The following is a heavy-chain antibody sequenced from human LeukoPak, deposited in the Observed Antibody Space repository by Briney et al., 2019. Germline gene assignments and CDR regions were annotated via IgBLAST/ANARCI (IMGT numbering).Heavy chain of an antibody. CDR3: ARGYDFWSAPDAIDI. V-gene: IGHV1-2*02. CDR2: INTNSGGT. Sequence: ASVTVSFTSSGYTFTVYYLHWVRQAPGQGLERMGWINTNSGGTTYAEKVQGRVTITKDTSISTAYMELNRLRSDDTAMYFCARGYDFWSAPDAIDIWGQGTMVTVSS. CDR1: GYTFTVYY. J-gene: IGHJ3*02. D-gene: IGHD3-3*01.